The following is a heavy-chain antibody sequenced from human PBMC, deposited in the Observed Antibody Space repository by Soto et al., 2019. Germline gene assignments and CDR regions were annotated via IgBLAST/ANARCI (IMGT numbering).Heavy chain of an antibody. D-gene: IGHD3-22*01. V-gene: IGHV4-34*01. CDR3: ARGKYYYDSSGYYFDY. CDR1: GGSFSGYY. Sequence: SETLSLTCAVYGGSFSGYYWSWIRQPPGKGLEWIGEINHSGSTNYNPSLKSRVTISVDTSKNQFSLKRSSVTAADTAVYYCARGKYYYDSSGYYFDYWGQGTLVTVSS. J-gene: IGHJ4*02. CDR2: INHSGST.